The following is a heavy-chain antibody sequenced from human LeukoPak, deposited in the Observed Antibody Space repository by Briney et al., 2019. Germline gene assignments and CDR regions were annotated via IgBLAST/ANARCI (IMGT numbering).Heavy chain of an antibody. D-gene: IGHD6-13*01. CDR1: GFTFSSHD. J-gene: IGHJ2*01. CDR3: ARELVTAGLWYFDL. V-gene: IGHV3-13*01. CDR2: IGTAGDT. Sequence: GALRLSRAASGFTFSSHDMHWVREPTGKNLEWVSSIGTAGDTNYLGSVKGRFSVSRENAKNSLYLQMNSLTAGDTAVYYCARELVTAGLWYFDLWGRGTLVTVSS.